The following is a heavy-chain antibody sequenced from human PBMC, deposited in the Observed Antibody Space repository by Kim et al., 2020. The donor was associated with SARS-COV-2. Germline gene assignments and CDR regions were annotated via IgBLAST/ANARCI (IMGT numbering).Heavy chain of an antibody. J-gene: IGHJ6*02. CDR2: INSDGSST. Sequence: GGSLRLSCAASGFTFSSYWMHWVRQAPGKGLVWVSRINSDGSSTSYADSVKGRFTISRDNAKNTLYLQMNSLRAEDTAVYYCARMGHGLAYYYYGMDVWGQGTTVTVSS. V-gene: IGHV3-74*01. CDR1: GFTFSSYW. CDR3: ARMGHGLAYYYYGMDV.